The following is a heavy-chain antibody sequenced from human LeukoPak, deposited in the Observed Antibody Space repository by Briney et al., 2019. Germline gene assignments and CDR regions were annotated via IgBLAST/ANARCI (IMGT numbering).Heavy chain of an antibody. Sequence: GGSLRLSCAASGFTVSSNYMSWVRQAPGKGLEWVSVIYSGGSTYYADSVKGRFTISRGNAKNSLYLQMNSLRAEDTAVYYCARDAGSMGGYGMDVWGQGTTVTVSS. CDR1: GFTVSSNY. D-gene: IGHD3-16*01. V-gene: IGHV3-53*01. J-gene: IGHJ6*02. CDR3: ARDAGSMGGYGMDV. CDR2: IYSGGST.